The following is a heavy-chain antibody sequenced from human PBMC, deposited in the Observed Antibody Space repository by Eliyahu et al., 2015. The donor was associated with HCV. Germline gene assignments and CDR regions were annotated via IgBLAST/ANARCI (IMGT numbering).Heavy chain of an antibody. V-gene: IGHV4-59*01. Sequence: QVQLQESGPGLVKPSETLSLTCTVSXGSITTYXXXWIRQPPGKGLQWIGYTHYSGSTNYNPSLKXRVTISVDTSKNQFSLNLTSVTAADTAMYYCASGGGGIAVTGTGGWFDPWGQGTLVTVSS. CDR3: ASGGGGIAVTGTGGWFDP. CDR1: XGSITTYX. CDR2: THYSGST. J-gene: IGHJ5*02. D-gene: IGHD6-19*01.